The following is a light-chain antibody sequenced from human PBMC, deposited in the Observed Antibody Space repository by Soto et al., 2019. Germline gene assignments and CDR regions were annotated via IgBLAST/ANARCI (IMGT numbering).Light chain of an antibody. Sequence: QSALTQSASVSGSPGQSITISCTGTSSDVGAYNYVSWYQQHPGKAPKLIIYDVSNRPSGVSNRFSGSKSGNTASLTISALQAEEEADYYCSSFTSSSTRVFGTGTKSPS. J-gene: IGLJ1*01. V-gene: IGLV2-14*01. CDR1: SSDVGAYNY. CDR3: SSFTSSSTRV. CDR2: DVS.